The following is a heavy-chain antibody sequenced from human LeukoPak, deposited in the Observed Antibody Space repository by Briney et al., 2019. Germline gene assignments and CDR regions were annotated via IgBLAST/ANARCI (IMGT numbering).Heavy chain of an antibody. D-gene: IGHD5-12*01. Sequence: PSETLSLTCTVSGGSISSYYWSWIRQPAGKGLEWIGYIYYSGSTNYNPSLKSRVTISVDTSKNQFSLKLSSVTAADTAVYYCARGGRGYSGYDYFPADYWGQGTLVTVSS. CDR1: GGSISSYY. CDR3: ARGGRGYSGYDYFPADY. V-gene: IGHV4-59*01. J-gene: IGHJ4*02. CDR2: IYYSGST.